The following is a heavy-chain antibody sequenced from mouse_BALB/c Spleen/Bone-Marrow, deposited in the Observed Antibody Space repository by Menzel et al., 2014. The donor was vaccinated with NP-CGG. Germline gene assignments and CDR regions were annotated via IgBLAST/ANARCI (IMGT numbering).Heavy chain of an antibody. D-gene: IGHD2-4*01. V-gene: IGHV1-7*01. CDR3: GGDYDYDYSYAMDY. CDR1: GYTFTTYW. Sequence: QVQLQQSGAELAKPGVSVKMSCKASGYTFTTYWMHWVKQRPGQGLEWIGYINPNTGYTEYNQKFKDKATLAADKSSSTAYMQLSSLTSEDSAVYYCGGDYDYDYSYAMDYWGQGTSVTVSS. CDR2: INPNTGYT. J-gene: IGHJ4*01.